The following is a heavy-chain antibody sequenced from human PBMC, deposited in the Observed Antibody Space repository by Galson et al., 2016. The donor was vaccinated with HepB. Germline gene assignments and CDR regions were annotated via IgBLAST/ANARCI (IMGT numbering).Heavy chain of an antibody. D-gene: IGHD1-1*01. CDR2: VYYSEIT. CDR1: GGSISTYY. V-gene: IGHV4-59*01. Sequence: LSLTCTVSGGSISTYYWSWIRQPPGKGLEWIGYVYYSEITNYNPSLKSRVTISLDSSRNQFSLRLNSVTAADTAVYYCARQTGDAFDIWGHGTMVTVSS. J-gene: IGHJ3*02. CDR3: ARQTGDAFDI.